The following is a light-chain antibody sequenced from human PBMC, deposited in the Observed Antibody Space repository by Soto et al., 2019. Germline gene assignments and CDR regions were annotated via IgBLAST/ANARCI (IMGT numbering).Light chain of an antibody. CDR1: SSDTAGYNY. J-gene: IGLJ1*01. V-gene: IGLV2-14*01. CDR3: TSYSGSTTLGI. CDR2: EVS. Sequence: QSALTQPASVSGSPGQSITISCTGTSSDTAGYNYVSWYQQHPGKAPKLMIYEVSNRPSGVSNRFSGSQSGNTASLTISGLQAEDEANYYCTSYSGSTTLGIFGTGTKVTVL.